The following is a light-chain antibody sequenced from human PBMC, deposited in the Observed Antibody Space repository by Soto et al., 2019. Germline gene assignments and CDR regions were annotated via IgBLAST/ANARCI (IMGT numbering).Light chain of an antibody. CDR2: KDS. J-gene: IGLJ2*01. V-gene: IGLV3-27*01. CDR3: YSTADNLVV. Sequence: SYELTQPSSVSVSPGQTARITCSGDVLAKKYARWFQQKPGQAPVLVIYKDSERPSGIPERFSGSSSGTTVTWTISGAQVDYEADYYCYSTADNLVVFGGGTKVTVL. CDR1: VLAKKY.